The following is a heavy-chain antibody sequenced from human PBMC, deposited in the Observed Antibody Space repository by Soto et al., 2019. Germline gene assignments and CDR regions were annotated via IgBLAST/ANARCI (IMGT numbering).Heavy chain of an antibody. V-gene: IGHV2-5*02. Sequence: QITLKESGPTLVKPTQTLTLTCTFSGFSLSTSGVGVGWIRQPPGTALEWLALIYWDDDKRYSQSLKSRLTITKDTSKNQVVLTMTNMDPVDTATYYCAHSSSHGFGELLSNWFDPWGQGTLVTVSS. D-gene: IGHD3-10*01. CDR2: IYWDDDK. J-gene: IGHJ5*02. CDR1: GFSLSTSGVG. CDR3: AHSSSHGFGELLSNWFDP.